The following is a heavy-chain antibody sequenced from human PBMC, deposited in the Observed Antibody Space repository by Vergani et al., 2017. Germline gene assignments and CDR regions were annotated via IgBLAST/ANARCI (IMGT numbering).Heavy chain of an antibody. D-gene: IGHD3-22*01. V-gene: IGHV3-49*03. Sequence: EVQLVASGGGLVQPGRPLRLSCTASGFTFGDYAMSWFRQAPGKGLEWVGFIRSTAYGGPTDYDASVKGRFTSSRDDSKSIAYLQMNRLKTEDTAVYYCAREREYYYDSSGPSDWGQGTLVTVSS. CDR2: IRSTAYGGPT. CDR1: GFTFGDYA. J-gene: IGHJ4*02. CDR3: AREREYYYDSSGPSD.